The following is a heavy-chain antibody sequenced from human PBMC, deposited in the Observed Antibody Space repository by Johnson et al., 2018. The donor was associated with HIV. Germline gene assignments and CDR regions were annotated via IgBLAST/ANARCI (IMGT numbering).Heavy chain of an antibody. CDR2: IWYDGSNK. CDR1: GFTFSSYG. D-gene: IGHD6-13*01. Sequence: QVQLVESGGGVVQPGRSLRLSCAASGFTFSSYGMQWVRQAPGKGLEWVAVIWYDGSNKYYADSVKGRFTISRDNSKNTLYLQMNSLRAEDTAVYYCARRGRSSSWYDLDIWGQGTMVTVSS. V-gene: IGHV3-33*01. J-gene: IGHJ3*02. CDR3: ARRGRSSSWYDLDI.